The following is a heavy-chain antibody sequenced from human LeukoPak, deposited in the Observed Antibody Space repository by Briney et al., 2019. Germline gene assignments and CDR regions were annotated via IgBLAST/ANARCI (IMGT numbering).Heavy chain of an antibody. CDR2: INHSGST. Sequence: SETLSLTCAVYGGSFSGYYWSWIRQPPGKGLEWIGEINHSGSTNYNPSLKSRVTVSVDTSKSQFSLKLSSVTAADTAVYYCARKIPCSGGSCYPINIWGQGTMVTASS. CDR3: ARKIPCSGGSCYPINI. J-gene: IGHJ3*02. V-gene: IGHV4-34*01. CDR1: GGSFSGYY. D-gene: IGHD2-15*01.